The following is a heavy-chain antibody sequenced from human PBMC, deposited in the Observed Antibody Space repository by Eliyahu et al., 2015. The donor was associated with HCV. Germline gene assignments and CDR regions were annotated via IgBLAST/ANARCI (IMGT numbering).Heavy chain of an antibody. V-gene: IGHV3-23*03. J-gene: IGHJ3*02. CDR1: GFTFXSXA. CDR2: IYSGGSST. Sequence: EVXLLESGGXLVQPGGSLRLSCAASGFTFXSXAXRWXRQAXGKGLEWVSVIYSGGSSTYYADSVKGRFTISRDNSKNTLYLQMNSLRAEDTAVYYCAKGKEGATDIWGQGTMVTVSS. CDR3: AKGKEGATDI. D-gene: IGHD5-24*01.